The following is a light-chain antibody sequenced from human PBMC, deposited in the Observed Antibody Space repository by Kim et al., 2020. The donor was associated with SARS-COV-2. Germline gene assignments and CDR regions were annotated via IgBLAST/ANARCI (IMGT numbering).Light chain of an antibody. CDR2: DVN. V-gene: IGLV2-14*01. CDR1: SSDVGGFNY. Sequence: QSALTQPASVSGYPGQSITISCTGTSSDVGGFNYVSWYQQHPGKAPKLMIYDVNKRPSGVSNRFSGSKSGNTASLTISGLQAEDEADYSCSSYTSSSTFVFGTGTKVTVL. CDR3: SSYTSSSTFV. J-gene: IGLJ1*01.